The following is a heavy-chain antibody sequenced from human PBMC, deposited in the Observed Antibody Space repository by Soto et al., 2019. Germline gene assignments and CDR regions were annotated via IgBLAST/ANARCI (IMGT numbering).Heavy chain of an antibody. D-gene: IGHD3-10*01. V-gene: IGHV3-11*06. CDR1: GFTFSDYY. Sequence: PGGSLRLSCAASGFTFSDYYMSWIRQAPGKGLEWVSYISSSSSYTNYADSVKGRFTISRDNAKNSLYLQMNSLRAEDTAVYYCARVEGTYYGMDVWGQGTTVTVSS. CDR3: ARVEGTYYGMDV. J-gene: IGHJ6*02. CDR2: ISSSSSYT.